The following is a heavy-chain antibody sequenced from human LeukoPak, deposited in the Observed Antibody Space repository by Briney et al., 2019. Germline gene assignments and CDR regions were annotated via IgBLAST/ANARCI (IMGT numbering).Heavy chain of an antibody. CDR3: ARNIVVVPDAIRLDYYYYMDV. Sequence: SETLSLTCTVSGGSISSSSYYWGWIRQPPGKGLEWIGNIYYSGSTYYNPSLKSRVTISVDTSKNQFSLKLSSVTAADTAVYYCARNIVVVPDAIRLDYYYYMDVWGKGTTVTVSS. CDR2: IYYSGST. V-gene: IGHV4-39*01. CDR1: GGSISSSSYY. D-gene: IGHD2-2*01. J-gene: IGHJ6*03.